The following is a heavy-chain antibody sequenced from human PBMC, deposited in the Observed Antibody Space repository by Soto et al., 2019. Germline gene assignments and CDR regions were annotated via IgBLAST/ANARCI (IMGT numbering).Heavy chain of an antibody. Sequence: SETLSLTCTVSDVSITNYYWNWFRQTPEKGLEWIGFTHYSGTSSFAPSLKSRLSMSVDTSRSQFSMRLNFLTAADTAVYYCARWGNTAGISLPAFDLWGRGTLVT. CDR3: ARWGNTAGISLPAFDL. J-gene: IGHJ3*01. CDR2: THYSGTS. V-gene: IGHV4-59*08. D-gene: IGHD2-21*02. CDR1: DVSITNYY.